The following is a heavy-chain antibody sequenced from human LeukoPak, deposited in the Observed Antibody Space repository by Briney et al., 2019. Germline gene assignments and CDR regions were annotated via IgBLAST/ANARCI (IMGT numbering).Heavy chain of an antibody. V-gene: IGHV4-4*07. J-gene: IGHJ4*02. CDR2: MYISGST. CDR1: GGSISSYY. D-gene: IGHD6-19*01. CDR3: ARDSAGSDY. Sequence: LSETLSLTCTVSGGSISSYYWSWIRQHAGKGLEWIGRMYISGSTNYNPSLKSRVTMSIDTSKNQFSLKLSSVTAADTAVYYCARDSAGSDYWGQGTLITVSS.